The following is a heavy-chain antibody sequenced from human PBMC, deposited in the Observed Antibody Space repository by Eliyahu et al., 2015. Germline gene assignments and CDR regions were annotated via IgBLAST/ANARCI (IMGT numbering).Heavy chain of an antibody. Sequence: QLQLQESGPGLVKPSXTLSLXCTVSGXSXXXSNYFWGWIRXPPGKGLEWIGXINYVRGTYYSPSLTSRVTISLXTPKNQFSLRLSSVTAADTAVYYCASLNYDILTGYDYWGQGTLVTASS. D-gene: IGHD3-9*01. CDR2: INYVRGT. V-gene: IGHV4-39*01. CDR3: ASLNYDILTGYDY. J-gene: IGHJ4*02. CDR1: GXSXXXSNYF.